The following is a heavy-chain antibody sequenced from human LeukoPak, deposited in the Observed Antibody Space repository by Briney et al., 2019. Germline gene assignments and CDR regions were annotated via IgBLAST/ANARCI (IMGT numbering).Heavy chain of an antibody. CDR3: ARGQYGMDV. CDR2: IKQDGSEK. J-gene: IGHJ6*02. Sequence: GESLRLSWAASGFTFSSYWMSWVRQAPGKGLEWVANIKQDGSEKYYVDSVKGRFTISRDNAKNSLYLQMNSLRAEDAAVYYCARGQYGMDVWGQGTTVTVSS. V-gene: IGHV3-7*01. CDR1: GFTFSSYW.